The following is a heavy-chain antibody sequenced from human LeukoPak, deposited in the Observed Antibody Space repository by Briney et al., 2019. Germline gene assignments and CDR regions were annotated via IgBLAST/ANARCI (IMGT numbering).Heavy chain of an antibody. D-gene: IGHD6-13*01. J-gene: IGHJ4*02. CDR2: MNPNSGNT. CDR1: GYTFTNYD. CDR3: ARGSGSIWSNF. V-gene: IGHV1-8*01. Sequence: ASVRVSCKASGYTFTNYDIKWVRQATGQGLEWMGWMNPNSGNTGYAQKFQGRVTMTRNTSITTAYMELRSLRSEDTAVYYCARGSGSIWSNFWGQGTLVTVSS.